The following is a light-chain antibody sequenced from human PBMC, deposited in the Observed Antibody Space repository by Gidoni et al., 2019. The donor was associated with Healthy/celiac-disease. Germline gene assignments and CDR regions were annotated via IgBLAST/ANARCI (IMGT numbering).Light chain of an antibody. CDR3: QSYDSSNLWV. CDR2: EDN. Sequence: NFMLTQPHSVSESPGKTVTISCTGSSGSIASNYVQWYQQRPGSAPTTVIYEDNQRPSGVPDRFSGSIDSSSNSASLTISGLKTEDEADYYCQSYDSSNLWVFGGGTKLXVX. J-gene: IGLJ3*02. V-gene: IGLV6-57*02. CDR1: SGSIASNY.